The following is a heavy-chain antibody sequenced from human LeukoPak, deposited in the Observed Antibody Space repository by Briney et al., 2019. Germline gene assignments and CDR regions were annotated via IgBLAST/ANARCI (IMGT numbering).Heavy chain of an antibody. D-gene: IGHD6-6*01. Sequence: SETLSLTCTVSGGSISSSSYYWGWIRQPPGKGLEWIGSIYYSGSTYYNPSLKSRVTISVDTSKNQFSLKLSSVTAADTAVYYCAGVEYSSSPVAFDIWGQGTMVTVSS. CDR2: IYYSGST. CDR3: AGVEYSSSPVAFDI. J-gene: IGHJ3*02. V-gene: IGHV4-39*07. CDR1: GGSISSSSYY.